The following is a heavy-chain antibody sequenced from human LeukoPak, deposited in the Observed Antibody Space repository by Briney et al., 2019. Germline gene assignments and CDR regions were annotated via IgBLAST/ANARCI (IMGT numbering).Heavy chain of an antibody. V-gene: IGHV3-30*04. D-gene: IGHD6-19*01. J-gene: IGHJ4*02. Sequence: GGSLRLSCAASGFTFSSQEMNWVRQAPGKGLEWVAVISYDGSNKYYADSVKGRFTISRDNSKNTLYLQMNSLRAEDTAVYYCARGAVAGNFDYWGQGTLVTVSS. CDR2: ISYDGSNK. CDR1: GFTFSSQE. CDR3: ARGAVAGNFDY.